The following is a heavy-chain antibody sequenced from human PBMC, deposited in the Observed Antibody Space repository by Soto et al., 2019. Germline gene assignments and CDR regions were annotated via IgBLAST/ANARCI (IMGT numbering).Heavy chain of an antibody. CDR3: ARGPTSGTYVY. Sequence: PGGSLRLSCVVSRFTFSSFTMNWVRQAPGKGLEWVSSISSISYIYYADSVKGRFTISRDNAKNSLYLQMNSLRAEDTAVYYCARGPTSGTYVYWGQGTLVTVSS. D-gene: IGHD1-26*01. J-gene: IGHJ4*02. CDR1: RFTFSSFT. CDR2: ISSISYI. V-gene: IGHV3-21*06.